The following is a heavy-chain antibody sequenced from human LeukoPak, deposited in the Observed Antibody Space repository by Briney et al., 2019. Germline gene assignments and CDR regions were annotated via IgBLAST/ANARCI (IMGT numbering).Heavy chain of an antibody. D-gene: IGHD3-3*01. Sequence: SETLSLTCTVSGGCISSSSYYWGWIRQPPGEGLEWIGSIYYSGSTYYNPSLKSRVTISVDTSKNQFSLKLSSVTAADTAVYYCARDLAFSRPFDYWGQGTLVTVSS. J-gene: IGHJ4*02. CDR1: GGCISSSSYY. V-gene: IGHV4-39*07. CDR2: IYYSGST. CDR3: ARDLAFSRPFDY.